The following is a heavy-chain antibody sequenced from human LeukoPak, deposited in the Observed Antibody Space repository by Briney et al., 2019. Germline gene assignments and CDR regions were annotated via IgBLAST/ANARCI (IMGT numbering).Heavy chain of an antibody. CDR3: AREIRYCSGGSCYLFDY. D-gene: IGHD2-15*01. Sequence: GGSLRLSCAASGFTFSNYEMNWVRQAPGKGLEWVSYISSSGSTKHYAASVKGRFTISRDNAKNSLYLQMNSLRAEDTAVYYCAREIRYCSGGSCYLFDYWGQGTLVTVSS. CDR2: ISSSGSTK. CDR1: GFTFSNYE. J-gene: IGHJ4*02. V-gene: IGHV3-48*03.